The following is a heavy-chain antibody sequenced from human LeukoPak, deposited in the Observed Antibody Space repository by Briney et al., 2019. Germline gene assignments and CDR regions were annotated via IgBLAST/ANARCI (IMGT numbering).Heavy chain of an antibody. CDR2: INHSGST. D-gene: IGHD3-9*01. J-gene: IGHJ4*02. Sequence: SETLSLTCAVYGGSFSGYYWSWIRQPPGKGLGWIGEINHSGSTNYNPSLKSRVTISVDTSKNQFSLKLSSVTAADTAVYYCARAPGLNGDYILTGYRFDYWGQGTLVTVSS. V-gene: IGHV4-34*01. CDR1: GGSFSGYY. CDR3: ARAPGLNGDYILTGYRFDY.